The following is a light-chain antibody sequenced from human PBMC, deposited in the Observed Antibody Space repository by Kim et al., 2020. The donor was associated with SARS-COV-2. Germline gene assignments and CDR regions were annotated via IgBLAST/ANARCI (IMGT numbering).Light chain of an antibody. CDR3: SSYTSSSTPL. CDR2: DVS. J-gene: IGLJ2*01. Sequence: QAASVSGSPGQSITISCTGTSSDVGGYNYVSWYQQHPGKAPKLMIYDVSNRPSGVSNRFSGSKSGNTDSLTISGLQAEDEADYYCSSYTSSSTPLFG. V-gene: IGLV2-14*03. CDR1: SSDVGGYNY.